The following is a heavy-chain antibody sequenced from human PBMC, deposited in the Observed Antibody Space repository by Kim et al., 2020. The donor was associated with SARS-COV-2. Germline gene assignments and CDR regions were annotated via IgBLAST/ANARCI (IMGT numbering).Heavy chain of an antibody. CDR2: MNPNSGNT. Sequence: ASVKVSCKASGYTFTSYDINWVRQATGQGLEWMGWMNPNSGNTGYAQKFQGRVTMTRNTSISTAYMELSSLRSEDTAVYYCARGPIVVVPAATAFDIWGQGTMVTVSS. V-gene: IGHV1-8*01. J-gene: IGHJ3*02. D-gene: IGHD2-2*01. CDR3: ARGPIVVVPAATAFDI. CDR1: GYTFTSYD.